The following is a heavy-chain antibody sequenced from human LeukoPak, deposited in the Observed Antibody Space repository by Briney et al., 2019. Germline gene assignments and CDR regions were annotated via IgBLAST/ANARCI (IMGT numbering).Heavy chain of an antibody. V-gene: IGHV3-74*01. D-gene: IGHD6-19*01. J-gene: IGHJ5*01. CDR2: INTDGCRT. CDR3: ARDRDLYSSGWFDS. CDR1: GFTLSSFW. Sequence: GGSLRLFCAASGFTLSSFWMHWVRQAPGKGLVWVSRINTDGCRTTYADSVKGRFTISRDNAKNTLYLQMDSLRAEDTAVYYCARDRDLYSSGWFDSWGQGTLVTVSS.